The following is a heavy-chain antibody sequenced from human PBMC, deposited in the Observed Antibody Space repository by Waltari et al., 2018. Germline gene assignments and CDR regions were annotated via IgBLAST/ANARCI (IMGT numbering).Heavy chain of an antibody. V-gene: IGHV1-18*01. Sequence: QVHLVQSGAEVKKPGASVKVSCKASDYTFINYGISWVRQAPGQGLEWMGWVSTYNGNTKYGENFQGIVTLTTDTSTRTAYMELSSLSSDDTAVYYCARDRDDAFDIWGQGTMVTVSS. CDR1: DYTFINYG. CDR3: ARDRDDAFDI. CDR2: VSTYNGNT. J-gene: IGHJ3*02. D-gene: IGHD3-10*01.